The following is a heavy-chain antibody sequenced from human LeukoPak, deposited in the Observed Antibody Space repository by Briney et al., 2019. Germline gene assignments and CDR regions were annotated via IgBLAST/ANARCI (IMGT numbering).Heavy chain of an antibody. J-gene: IGHJ4*02. CDR2: ISGSGGST. CDR3: ARAPRGYSYGALFDY. D-gene: IGHD5-18*01. V-gene: IGHV3-23*01. CDR1: GFTFSSYA. Sequence: GGSLRLSCAASGFTFSSYAMSWVRQAPGKGLEWVSAISGSGGSTYYADSVKGRFTISRDNSKNTLYLQMSSLRAEDTAVYYCARAPRGYSYGALFDYWGQGTLVTVSS.